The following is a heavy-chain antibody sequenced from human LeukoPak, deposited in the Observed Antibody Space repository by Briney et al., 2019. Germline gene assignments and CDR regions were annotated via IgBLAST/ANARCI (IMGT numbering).Heavy chain of an antibody. CDR1: GFTFSSYW. V-gene: IGHV3-7*01. Sequence: GGSLRLSCAASGFTFSSYWMIWVRQAPGKGLEWVANIKQDGSEKYYVDSVKGRFTISRDNAKNSLYLQMNSLRAEDTAVYYCARAYCGGDCYPFDYWGQGTLVTVSS. J-gene: IGHJ4*02. D-gene: IGHD2-21*02. CDR2: IKQDGSEK. CDR3: ARAYCGGDCYPFDY.